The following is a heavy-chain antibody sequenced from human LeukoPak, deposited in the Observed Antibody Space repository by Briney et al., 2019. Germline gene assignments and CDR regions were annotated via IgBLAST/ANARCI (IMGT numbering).Heavy chain of an antibody. CDR1: GFTFRTYW. J-gene: IGHJ4*02. D-gene: IGHD2-21*02. CDR3: LRGNSDRKGMDI. V-gene: IGHV3-74*01. CDR2: VSPDGSGA. Sequence: GGSLRLSCAASGFTFRTYWIHWVRQAPGKGLEWISRVSPDGSGAIYADSLKGRLTISRDNAKNTVYLQMNSVRADDTAVYYCLRGNSDRKGMDIWGQGTQVTVSS.